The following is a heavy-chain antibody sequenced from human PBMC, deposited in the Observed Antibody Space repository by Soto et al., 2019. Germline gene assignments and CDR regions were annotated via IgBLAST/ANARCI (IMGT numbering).Heavy chain of an antibody. CDR2: IYYSGRT. V-gene: IGHV4-59*01. J-gene: IGHJ6*03. CDR3: VRVDEKFWSGYGDYYYMDV. D-gene: IGHD3-3*01. Sequence: SETLSLTCTVSGGSINSYYWSWIRTPPRQGLEGIGYIYYSGRTNYNPSLKSRVTISVDTSKNLFSLKLSSVTVADTAVYFCVRVDEKFWSGYGDYYYMDVWGKGTTVTVSS. CDR1: GGSINSYY.